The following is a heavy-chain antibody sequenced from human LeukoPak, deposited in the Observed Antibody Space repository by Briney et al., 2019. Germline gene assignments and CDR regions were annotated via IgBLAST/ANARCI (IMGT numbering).Heavy chain of an antibody. D-gene: IGHD1-26*01. Sequence: PGGSLRLSCAASGFTFSSYAMHWVRQAPGRGLEWVAVISYDGSNKYYPDSVKGRFTISRDNAKNSLYLQMNSLRAEDTAVYYCARDPYSGSYGNYYYYFMDVWGKGTTVTISS. CDR3: ARDPYSGSYGNYYYYFMDV. CDR1: GFTFSSYA. CDR2: ISYDGSNK. V-gene: IGHV3-30*04. J-gene: IGHJ6*03.